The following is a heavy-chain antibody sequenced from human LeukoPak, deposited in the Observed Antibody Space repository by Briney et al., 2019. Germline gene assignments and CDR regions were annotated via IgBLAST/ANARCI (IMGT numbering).Heavy chain of an antibody. CDR3: AKEVEMATQFEGFDY. CDR1: GFTFDDYA. J-gene: IGHJ4*02. Sequence: GGSLRLSXAASGFTFDDYAMHWVRQAPGKGVEWVSLISWDGGSTYYADSVKGRFTISRDNSKNSLYLQMNSLRAEDTALYYCAKEVEMATQFEGFDYWGQGTLVTVSS. V-gene: IGHV3-43D*03. CDR2: ISWDGGST. D-gene: IGHD5-24*01.